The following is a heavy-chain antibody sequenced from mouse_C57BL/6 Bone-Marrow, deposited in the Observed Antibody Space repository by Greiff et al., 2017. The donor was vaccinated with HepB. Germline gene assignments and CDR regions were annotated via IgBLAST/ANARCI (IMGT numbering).Heavy chain of an antibody. V-gene: IGHV1-15*01. D-gene: IGHD4-1*01. Sequence: QVQLQQSGAELVRPGASVTLSCKASGYTFTDYEMHWVKQTPVHGLEWIGAIDPETGGTAYNQKFKGKAILTADKSSSTASMELRSLTSEDSAVYYCTRWESYYAMDYWGQGTSVTVTA. CDR3: TRWESYYAMDY. J-gene: IGHJ4*01. CDR1: GYTFTDYE. CDR2: IDPETGGT.